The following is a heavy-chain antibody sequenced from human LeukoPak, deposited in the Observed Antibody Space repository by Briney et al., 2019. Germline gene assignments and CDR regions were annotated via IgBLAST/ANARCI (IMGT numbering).Heavy chain of an antibody. J-gene: IGHJ5*02. V-gene: IGHV4-4*07. CDR3: ARGKEKYDYVWGSYRPHNWFDP. Sequence: SETLSLTXTVSGGSISSYYWSWIRQPAGKGLEWIRRIYTSGSTNYNPSLKSRVTMSVDTSKNQFSLKLSSVTAADTAVYYCARGKEKYDYVWGSYRPHNWFDPWGQGTLVTVSS. D-gene: IGHD3-16*02. CDR2: IYTSGST. CDR1: GGSISSYY.